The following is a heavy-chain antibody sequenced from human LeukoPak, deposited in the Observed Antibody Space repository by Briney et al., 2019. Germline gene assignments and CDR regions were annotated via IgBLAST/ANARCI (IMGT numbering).Heavy chain of an antibody. CDR3: ARAGYCSGGSCFRVYYFDS. V-gene: IGHV4-61*01. D-gene: IGHD2-15*01. CDR2: FYYSGST. J-gene: IGHJ4*02. Sequence: PSETLSLTCTVSGGSVTGGTYYWRWIRQPPGKGLEWIGYFYYSGSTNFNPSLKSRVTISVDTSKNQFSLKLSSVTAADTAVYDCARAGYCSGGSCFRVYYFDSWGQGALVTVSS. CDR1: GGSVTGGTYY.